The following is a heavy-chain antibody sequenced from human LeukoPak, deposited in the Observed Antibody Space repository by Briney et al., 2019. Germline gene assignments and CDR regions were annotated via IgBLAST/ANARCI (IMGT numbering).Heavy chain of an antibody. CDR3: VRSSGWPDY. D-gene: IGHD6-19*01. CDR1: GFTFNIYA. V-gene: IGHV3-30-3*01. Sequence: GGSLRLSCAASGFTFNIYALHWVRQAPGKGLQWVAVISYDGSNKYYADSVKGRFTISRDNAKNTLYLEMNSLRAEDTAVYYCVRSSGWPDYWGQGTLVTVSS. CDR2: ISYDGSNK. J-gene: IGHJ4*02.